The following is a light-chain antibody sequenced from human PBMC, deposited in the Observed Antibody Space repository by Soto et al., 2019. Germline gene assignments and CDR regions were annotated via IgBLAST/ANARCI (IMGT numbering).Light chain of an antibody. J-gene: IGKJ1*01. V-gene: IGKV3-20*01. CDR3: QHYDRSPLWT. CDR2: GAT. CDR1: QIVTRRD. Sequence: EIVLTQSPGTPSFSPGKRATLSCRASQIVTRRDLACYQHKPGQAPRLLIYGATSRATGIPDRFSGSGSGADFSLTISPLEREEFAVYYCQHYDRSPLWTFGNGTTVDIK.